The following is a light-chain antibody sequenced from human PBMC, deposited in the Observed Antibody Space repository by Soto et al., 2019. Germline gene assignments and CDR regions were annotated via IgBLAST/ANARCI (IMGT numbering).Light chain of an antibody. CDR3: QQYVSLPVT. CDR1: QSVGSTF. V-gene: IGKV3-20*01. CDR2: GVS. Sequence: EIVLTQSPGTLSVSPGERATLSCRASQSVGSTFLAWYQQKPGQAPRLLIYGVSKRATGIPDRFSGSGSGTDFILDISRLEPEDCAVYYCQQYVSLPVTFGQGTKLEIK. J-gene: IGKJ2*01.